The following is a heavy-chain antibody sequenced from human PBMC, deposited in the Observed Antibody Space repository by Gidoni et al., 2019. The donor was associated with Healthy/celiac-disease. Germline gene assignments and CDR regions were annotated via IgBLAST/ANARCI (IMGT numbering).Heavy chain of an antibody. D-gene: IGHD3-22*01. V-gene: IGHV3-23*01. J-gene: IGHJ4*02. CDR1: GFTFSSYA. Sequence: GGSRRLSCAASGFTFSSYAMSWVRQAPGKGLEWVSAISGRGGSTYYADSVKGRFTISRDNYKNTLYLQMNSLRAEDTAVYYCAKATSITMIVVVITPVDYWGQGPLFTVSS. CDR3: AKATSITMIVVVITPVDY. CDR2: ISGRGGST.